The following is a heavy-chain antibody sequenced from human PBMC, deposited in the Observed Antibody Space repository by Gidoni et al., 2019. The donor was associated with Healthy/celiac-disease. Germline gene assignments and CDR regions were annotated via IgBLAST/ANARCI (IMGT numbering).Heavy chain of an antibody. V-gene: IGHV1-46*04. CDR1: GYTFTSYY. J-gene: IGHJ3*02. Sequence: QVQLVQSGAEVKKPGASVKVSCKASGYTFTSYYMHWVRQAPGQGLAWMGIINPSGGSTSYAQKLQGRVTMTRDTPTSTVYMELSSLGSEDAAVYYCARAGSGWYGDAFDIWGQGTMVTVSS. CDR2: INPSGGST. D-gene: IGHD6-19*01. CDR3: ARAGSGWYGDAFDI.